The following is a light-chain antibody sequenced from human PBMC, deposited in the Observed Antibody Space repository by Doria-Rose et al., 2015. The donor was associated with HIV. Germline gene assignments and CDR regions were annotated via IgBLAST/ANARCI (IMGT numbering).Light chain of an antibody. Sequence: EIVMTQTPLSLSVTPGQSASISRKSSQSLLNSDGNTYLYWYLQKPGQSPQPLIYEVSSRFSGVPDRFSGSGSGTDFTLKISRVEAEDVGDYYCMHCVHLQFTFGPGTKVDIK. V-gene: IGKV2-29*03. CDR1: QSLLNSDGNTY. CDR2: EVS. CDR3: MHCVHLQFT. J-gene: IGKJ3*01.